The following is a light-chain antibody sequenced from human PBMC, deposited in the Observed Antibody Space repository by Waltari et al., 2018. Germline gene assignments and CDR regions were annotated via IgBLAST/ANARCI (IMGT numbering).Light chain of an antibody. CDR2: KDK. V-gene: IGLV3-25*03. CDR3: QSGGAGSSFLI. J-gene: IGLJ2*01. Sequence: YELTQPPSVSASPGQTARITCSADVLPNQYANWYQQRPGQAPVFLIYKDKERPSGGPGRFSGSNSETTVTLTISGVQAEDEADYYCQSGGAGSSFLIFGGGTKLTVL. CDR1: VLPNQY.